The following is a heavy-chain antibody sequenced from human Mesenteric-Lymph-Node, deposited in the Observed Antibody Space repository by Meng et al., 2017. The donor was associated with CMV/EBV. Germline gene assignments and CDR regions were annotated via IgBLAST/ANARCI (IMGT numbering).Heavy chain of an antibody. Sequence: GSINRGGYYWSWIRQHPGKGLEYIGSIYYSGSTNYNPSLKSRVTISVDTSKNQFSLKLSSVTAADTAVYYCARGTKYYYGSGRYCDYWGQGTLVTVSS. J-gene: IGHJ4*02. CDR2: IYYSGST. CDR3: ARGTKYYYGSGRYCDY. CDR1: GSINRGGYY. V-gene: IGHV4-31*02. D-gene: IGHD3-10*01.